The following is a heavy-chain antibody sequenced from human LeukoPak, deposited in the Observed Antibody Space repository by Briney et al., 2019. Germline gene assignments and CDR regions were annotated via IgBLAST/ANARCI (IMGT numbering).Heavy chain of an antibody. D-gene: IGHD2-2*01. CDR3: AILLTRIGDY. Sequence: ASVKVSCKASGYTFTDYYVHWVRQAPGQGLEWMAWINSNSGDTKYAQKFQGRVTVTRDTSISTAYMEMRGLRSDDTAVYYCAILLTRIGDYWGQGTLLTVSS. J-gene: IGHJ4*02. CDR1: GYTFTDYY. V-gene: IGHV1-2*02. CDR2: INSNSGDT.